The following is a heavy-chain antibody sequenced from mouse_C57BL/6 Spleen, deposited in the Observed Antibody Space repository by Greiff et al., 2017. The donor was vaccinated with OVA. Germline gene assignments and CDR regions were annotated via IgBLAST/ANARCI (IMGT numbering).Heavy chain of an antibody. CDR2: INYDGSST. J-gene: IGHJ1*03. V-gene: IGHV5-16*01. Sequence: EVQLVESAGGLVQPGSSMKLSCTASGFTFSDYYMAWVRQVPEKGLEWVANINYDGSSTYYLDSLKSRFIISRDNAKNILYLQMSSLKSEDTATYYCARDKGSSYHWYFDVWGTGTTVTVSS. D-gene: IGHD1-1*01. CDR1: GFTFSDYY. CDR3: ARDKGSSYHWYFDV.